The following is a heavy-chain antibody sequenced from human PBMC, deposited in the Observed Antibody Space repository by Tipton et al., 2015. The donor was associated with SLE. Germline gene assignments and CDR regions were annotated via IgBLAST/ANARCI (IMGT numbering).Heavy chain of an antibody. D-gene: IGHD3-3*01. J-gene: IGHJ2*01. Sequence: TLSLTCSVSGGSIISGNYYWSWIRQPAGKGLEWIGRIYTSGSSCYNPSLKSRVTISVDTSKNQFSLRLSAVTAADTAVYYCARDFDDFWNDYPYYYFYLWGRGTLVAVSS. CDR1: GGSIISGNYY. CDR3: ARDFDDFWNDYPYYYFYL. V-gene: IGHV4-61*02. CDR2: IYTSGSS.